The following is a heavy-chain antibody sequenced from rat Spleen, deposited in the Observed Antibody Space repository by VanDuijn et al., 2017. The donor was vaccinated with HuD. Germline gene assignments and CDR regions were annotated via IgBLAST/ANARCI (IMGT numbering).Heavy chain of an antibody. CDR2: ISYGDSSGHSST. V-gene: IGHV5-7*01. D-gene: IGHD1-9*01. Sequence: EVQLVESGGGLVQPGRSLKLSCAASGFTFDDHFMAWVRQAPTKGLEWVATISYGDSSGHSSTYYRDSVKGRFTISRDNAKTTLSLQMDSLRSEDTATYYCARRHYGYTDYFDFWGQGVMVTVSS. J-gene: IGHJ2*01. CDR1: GFTFDDHF. CDR3: ARRHYGYTDYFDF.